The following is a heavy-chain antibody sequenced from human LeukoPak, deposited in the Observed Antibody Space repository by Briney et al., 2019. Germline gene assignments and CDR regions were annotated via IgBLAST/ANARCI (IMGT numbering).Heavy chain of an antibody. Sequence: PGGSLRLSCAGSGFTFDDYGMSWVRQAPGKGLEWVSGINWNGGSTGYADSVKGRFTISRDNAKNSLYLQMNSLRAEDTALYYCARDGASIAAAGTEYYYYYYMDVWGKGTTVTVSS. V-gene: IGHV3-20*04. J-gene: IGHJ6*03. CDR2: INWNGGST. D-gene: IGHD6-13*01. CDR3: ARDGASIAAAGTEYYYYYYMDV. CDR1: GFTFDDYG.